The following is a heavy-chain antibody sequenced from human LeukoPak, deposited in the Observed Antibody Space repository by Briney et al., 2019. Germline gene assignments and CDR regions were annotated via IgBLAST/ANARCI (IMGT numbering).Heavy chain of an antibody. D-gene: IGHD6-19*01. V-gene: IGHV4-59*07. CDR3: AKGAGWYNY. J-gene: IGHJ4*02. Sequence: SDPLSLTCTVSGDSITTYYWSWIRQPPGKALEWIGFIIYRGSSTYSPSLKSRVAISMDTSNNQFSLKLSSVTAADTAVYYCAKGAGWYNYWGQGTLVTVSS. CDR1: GDSITTYY. CDR2: IIYRGSS.